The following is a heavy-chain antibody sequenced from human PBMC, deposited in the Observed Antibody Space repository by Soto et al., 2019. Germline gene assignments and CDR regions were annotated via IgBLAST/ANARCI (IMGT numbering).Heavy chain of an antibody. CDR3: ARDLYSSSARYFDY. Sequence: EVQLVESGGGLVKPGGSLRLSCAASGFTFSSYSMNWLRQAPGKGLEWVSSISSSSSYIYYADSVKGRFTISRHNAKNSLYLQMNSLRAEDTAVYYCARDLYSSSARYFDYWGQGTLVTVSS. D-gene: IGHD6-6*01. J-gene: IGHJ4*02. V-gene: IGHV3-21*01. CDR1: GFTFSSYS. CDR2: ISSSSSYI.